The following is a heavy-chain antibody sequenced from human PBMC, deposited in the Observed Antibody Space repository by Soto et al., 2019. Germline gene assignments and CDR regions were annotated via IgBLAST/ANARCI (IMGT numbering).Heavy chain of an antibody. CDR2: ISGNGGST. V-gene: IGHV3-23*01. CDR1: GFTFSSYA. CDR3: AREYYDFWSGYYWSMDV. J-gene: IGHJ6*02. D-gene: IGHD3-3*01. Sequence: GGSLRLSCAASGFTFSSYAMSWVRPAPGKGLEWVAAISGNGGSTYYADSVKGRFTISRDNSKNTLYLQMNSLRAEDTAVYYCAREYYDFWSGYYWSMDVWGQGTTVTVSS.